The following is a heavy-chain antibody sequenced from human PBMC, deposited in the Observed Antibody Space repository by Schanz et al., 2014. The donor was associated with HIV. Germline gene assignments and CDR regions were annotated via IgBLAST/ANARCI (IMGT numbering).Heavy chain of an antibody. CDR2: ISYDGSNK. J-gene: IGHJ4*02. V-gene: IGHV3-33*05. Sequence: TFDSYGIHWVRQAPGKGLEWVAVISYDGSNKKYADSVKGRFTISRDNSKNTLYLQMKSLRAEDTSVYYCARXXXXFDYXXXGTLVTVSS. CDR1: TFDSYG. CDR3: ARXXXXFDY.